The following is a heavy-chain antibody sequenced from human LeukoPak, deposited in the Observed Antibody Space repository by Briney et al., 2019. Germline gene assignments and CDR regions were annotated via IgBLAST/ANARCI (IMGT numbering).Heavy chain of an antibody. D-gene: IGHD1-7*01. CDR3: ARRLELDI. CDR1: GGTFSASG. V-gene: IGHV1-69*01. CDR2: IIPIFGAA. Sequence: GASVKVSCKVSGGTFSASGISWVRQAPGQGLEWMGGIIPIFGAADYAQKFQGRISITADESTTTAYMELSSLRSEDTAVYYCARRLELDIWGQGTMVTVSS. J-gene: IGHJ3*02.